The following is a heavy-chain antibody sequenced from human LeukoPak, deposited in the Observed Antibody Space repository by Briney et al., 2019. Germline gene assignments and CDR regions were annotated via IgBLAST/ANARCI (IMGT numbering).Heavy chain of an antibody. J-gene: IGHJ4*02. CDR3: APTAEAYTSWWKV. V-gene: IGHV1-2*02. CDR2: INPDSGFT. Sequence: ASVKVSCKASGYKFTDDYMHWVRQAPGQGLEFMGWINPDSGFTNYAQRFKGRVTMTRDTSISTAYLEVRSLTSDDTAVYYCAPTAEAYTSWWKVWGQGTLVTVSS. CDR1: GYKFTDDY. D-gene: IGHD3-16*01.